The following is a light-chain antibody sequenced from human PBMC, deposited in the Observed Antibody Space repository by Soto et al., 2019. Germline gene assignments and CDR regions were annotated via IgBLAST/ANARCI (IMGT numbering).Light chain of an antibody. CDR2: QDT. V-gene: IGLV3-1*01. Sequence: SYELTQPPSVSVSPGQTASITCSGDKLGDKYACWYQQKPGQSPVLVIYQDTKRPSGIPERFSGSNSGNTATLTISGTQAMDEADYYCQAWDSRTEVFGGGTKLTVL. CDR3: QAWDSRTEV. CDR1: KLGDKY. J-gene: IGLJ2*01.